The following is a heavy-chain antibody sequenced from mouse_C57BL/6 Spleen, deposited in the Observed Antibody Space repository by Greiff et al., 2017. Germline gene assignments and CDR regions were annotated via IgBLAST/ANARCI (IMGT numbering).Heavy chain of an antibody. V-gene: IGHV5-6*02. D-gene: IGHD2-14*01. CDR1: GFTFSSYG. Sequence: DVMLVESGGDLVKPGGSLKLSCAASGFTFSSYGMSWVRQTPDKRLEWVATISSGGSYTYYPDSVKGRFTISRDNAKNTLYLQMSSLKSEDTAMYYCARLWGYDGGYYAMDYWGQGTSVTVSS. J-gene: IGHJ4*01. CDR2: ISSGGSYT. CDR3: ARLWGYDGGYYAMDY.